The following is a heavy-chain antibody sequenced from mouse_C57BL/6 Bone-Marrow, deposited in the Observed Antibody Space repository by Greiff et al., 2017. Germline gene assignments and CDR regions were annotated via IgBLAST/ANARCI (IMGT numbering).Heavy chain of an antibody. D-gene: IGHD1-1*01. V-gene: IGHV14-4*01. CDR1: GFNIKDDY. Sequence: VQLQQSGAELVRPGASVKLSCTASGFNIKDDYMHWVKQRPEQGLEWIGWIDPENGDTEDASKFQGKATIAADTSSNTAYLQLSSLTSEDTAVYYCTFITTVPGDYWGQGTTLTVSS. J-gene: IGHJ2*01. CDR3: TFITTVPGDY. CDR2: IDPENGDT.